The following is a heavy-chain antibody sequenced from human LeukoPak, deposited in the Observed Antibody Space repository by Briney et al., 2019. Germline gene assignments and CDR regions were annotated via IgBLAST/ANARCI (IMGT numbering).Heavy chain of an antibody. D-gene: IGHD2-8*02. CDR3: VTYSTGLYKGLEF. Sequence: GSLRLSCAAPGFTFTTYWMSWIRQAPGKGLEWVANINQDGTDKYYVDSVKGRFTFSRDNAQNSLYLQMSSLRVEGTAVYYCVTYSTGLYKGLEFWGQGTQVTVSS. V-gene: IGHV3-7*03. J-gene: IGHJ4*02. CDR2: INQDGTDK. CDR1: GFTFTTYW.